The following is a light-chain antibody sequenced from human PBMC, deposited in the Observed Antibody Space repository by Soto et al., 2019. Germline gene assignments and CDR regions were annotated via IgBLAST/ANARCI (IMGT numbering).Light chain of an antibody. CDR1: QRLSASD. V-gene: IGKV3-20*01. Sequence: EIVLPHSPGTMSFSPWQRATLSGRASQRLSASDIAWYQQKPGQAPKFLIYGVSSRATGIPDRFSGSGSGTDFTLTIRRLEPEDFAVYHCQQYGSSPLITFGKGPRREIK. J-gene: IGKJ5*01. CDR3: QQYGSSPLIT. CDR2: GVS.